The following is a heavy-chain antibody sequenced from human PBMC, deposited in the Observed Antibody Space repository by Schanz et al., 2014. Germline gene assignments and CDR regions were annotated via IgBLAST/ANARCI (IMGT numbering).Heavy chain of an antibody. CDR2: ISGTGSTP. J-gene: IGHJ4*02. D-gene: IGHD1-26*01. CDR1: GFTLSRYT. Sequence: VHLVESGGGVVQPGRSLRLSCAASGFTLSRYTMHWVRQAPGKGLDWVSIISGTGSTPYYADSVKGRYTISRDNSKNTLYLQMNSLRAEDTAIYYCAKGRTVWSGSDRKYYFDYWGQGTLVTVSS. V-gene: IGHV3-23*04. CDR3: AKGRTVWSGSDRKYYFDY.